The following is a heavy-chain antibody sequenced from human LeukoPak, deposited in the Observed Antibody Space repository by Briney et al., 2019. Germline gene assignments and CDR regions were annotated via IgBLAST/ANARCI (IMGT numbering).Heavy chain of an antibody. V-gene: IGHV3-74*01. Sequence: GGSLRLSCAASGFTFSNYWMHWVRQAPGRGLVWVSRINSDGINTSYADSVKGRFTISRDNAKNTLNLQMNSLRAEDTAVYYCARERDGEGFDYWGQGTLVTVSS. CDR1: GFTFSNYW. CDR2: INSDGINT. CDR3: ARERDGEGFDY. D-gene: IGHD3-10*01. J-gene: IGHJ4*02.